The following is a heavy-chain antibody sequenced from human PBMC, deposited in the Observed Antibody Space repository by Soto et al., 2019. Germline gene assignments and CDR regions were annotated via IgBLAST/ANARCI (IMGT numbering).Heavy chain of an antibody. D-gene: IGHD6-19*01. CDR1: GDSVSSTSAA. V-gene: IGHV6-1*01. CDR3: ARGSYYSGWV. J-gene: IGHJ1*01. CDR2: TYYRSKWYS. Sequence: PSQTLSLTCAISGDSVSSTSAAWSWIRQSPSRGLEWLGRTYYRSKWYSDYAVSVKSRITINPDTSKNQFSLQLNSVTPEDTAVYYCARGSYYSGWVWGQGTLGTVSS.